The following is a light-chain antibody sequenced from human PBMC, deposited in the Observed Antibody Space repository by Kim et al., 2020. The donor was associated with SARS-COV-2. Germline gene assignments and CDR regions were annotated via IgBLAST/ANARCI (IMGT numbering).Light chain of an antibody. CDR1: QGIRSY. CDR2: DAF. V-gene: IGKV1-33*01. J-gene: IGKJ3*01. Sequence: ASVGDRVTITCRASQGIRSYLNWYQQKPGKAPKLLIYDAFNLERGVPSRFSGSGSGTDFTFTISSLQPEDIATYYCQQYDSIPFTFGPGTKVDIK. CDR3: QQYDSIPFT.